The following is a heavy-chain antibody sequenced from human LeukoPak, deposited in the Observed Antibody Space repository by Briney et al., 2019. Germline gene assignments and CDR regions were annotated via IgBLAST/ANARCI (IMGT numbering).Heavy chain of an antibody. CDR3: ARGSLFSPNWFDP. CDR1: GFTFSSYW. V-gene: IGHV3-74*01. J-gene: IGHJ5*02. CDR2: INSDGSST. D-gene: IGHD3-10*02. Sequence: GGSLRLSCAASGFTFSSYWMHWVRQAPGKGLVWVSRINSDGSSTSYADSVKGRFTISRDNAKNLLYLQLNSLRAEDTAVYYCARGSLFSPNWFDPWGQGTPVTVSS.